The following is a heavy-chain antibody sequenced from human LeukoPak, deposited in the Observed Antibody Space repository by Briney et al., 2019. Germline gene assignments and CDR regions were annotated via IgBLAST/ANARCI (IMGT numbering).Heavy chain of an antibody. CDR2: ISGSGGST. CDR3: AKDRGLWFGEFDY. Sequence: PGGSLRLTCAASGFTVSGTYMDWVRQAPGKGLEWVSAISGSGGSTYYADSVKGRFTISRDNSKNTLYLQMNSLRAEDTAVYYCAKDRGLWFGEFDYWGQGTLVTVSS. D-gene: IGHD3-10*01. V-gene: IGHV3-23*01. CDR1: GFTVSGTY. J-gene: IGHJ4*02.